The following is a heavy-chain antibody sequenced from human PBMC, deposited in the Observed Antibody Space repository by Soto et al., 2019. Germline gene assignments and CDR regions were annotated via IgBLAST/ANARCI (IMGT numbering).Heavy chain of an antibody. Sequence: GGSLRLSCAASGFTFSSYGMHWVRQAPGKGLEWVAVISYDGSNKYYADSVKGRFTISRDNSKNTLYLQMNSLRAEDTAVYYCAKDHWRAVAGTTFDYWGQGTLVTVSS. CDR2: ISYDGSNK. CDR1: GFTFSSYG. D-gene: IGHD6-19*01. J-gene: IGHJ4*02. CDR3: AKDHWRAVAGTTFDY. V-gene: IGHV3-30*18.